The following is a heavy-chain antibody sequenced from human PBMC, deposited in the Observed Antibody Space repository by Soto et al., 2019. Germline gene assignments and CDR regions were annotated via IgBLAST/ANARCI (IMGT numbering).Heavy chain of an antibody. D-gene: IGHD3-10*01. CDR2: MNPNSGNT. J-gene: IGHJ5*02. CDR1: GYTFTSYD. Sequence: ASVKVSCKASGYTFTSYDINWVRQATGQGLEWMGWMNPNSGNTGYAQKFQGRVTMTRNTSISTAYMELSSLRSEGTAVYYCATLRGFSSNWFDPWGQGTLVTASS. CDR3: ATLRGFSSNWFDP. V-gene: IGHV1-8*01.